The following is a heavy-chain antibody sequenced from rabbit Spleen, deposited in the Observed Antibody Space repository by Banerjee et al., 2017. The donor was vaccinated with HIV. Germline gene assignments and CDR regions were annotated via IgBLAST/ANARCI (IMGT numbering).Heavy chain of an antibody. CDR1: GFTLSSYYM. J-gene: IGHJ4*01. CDR3: ARDGYSRGWGIILYYFNL. CDR2: ISAGSSGST. Sequence: QEQLVESGGGLVQPGGSLKLSCTASGFTLSSYYMNWVRQAPGKGLEWIACISAGSSGSTYYASWAKGRFTISKTSSTTVTLQMTSLTAADTAAYFCARDGYSRGWGIILYYFNLWGQGTLVTVS. D-gene: IGHD4-1*01. V-gene: IGHV1S45*01.